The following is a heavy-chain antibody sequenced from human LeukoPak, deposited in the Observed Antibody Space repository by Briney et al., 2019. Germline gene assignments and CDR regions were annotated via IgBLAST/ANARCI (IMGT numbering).Heavy chain of an antibody. J-gene: IGHJ6*02. V-gene: IGHV3-11*01. Sequence: GGSLRLSCAASGFTFRDYYMSWIRQAPGTGLEWISYISSTISTTYYADSVKGRFTISRDNAKNSLYLQMNSLRADDTAVYYCAREGGSYDLDVWGQGTTVTVSS. D-gene: IGHD1-26*01. CDR3: AREGGSYDLDV. CDR2: ISSTISTT. CDR1: GFTFRDYY.